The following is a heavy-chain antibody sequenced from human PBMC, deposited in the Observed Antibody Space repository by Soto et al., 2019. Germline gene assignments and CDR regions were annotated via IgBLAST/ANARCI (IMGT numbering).Heavy chain of an antibody. V-gene: IGHV3-74*01. J-gene: IGHJ5*02. CDR1: GFTFSSYW. CDR2: INSNGRST. D-gene: IGHD3-22*01. Sequence: GGSLRLSCAASGFTFSSYWMHWVRQAPGKGLVWVSRINSNGRSTSYADSVKGRFTISRDNAKNTLYLQMNSLRAEDTAVYYCVRDYYDSSSYLNWFDPWGQGTLVTVSS. CDR3: VRDYYDSSSYLNWFDP.